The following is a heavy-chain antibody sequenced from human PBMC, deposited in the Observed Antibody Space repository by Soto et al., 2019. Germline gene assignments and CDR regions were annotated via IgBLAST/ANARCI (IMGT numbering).Heavy chain of an antibody. Sequence: WWSLRLSCAASGFSFSTYNMNWFRQAPGKGLEWVSSIDASSTHIYYADSVKGRFTISRDNGKSSLYLQMDSLRAEDTALYYCVRQQYDFLVDPWGQGTLVTVSS. CDR3: VRQQYDFLVDP. V-gene: IGHV3-21*01. CDR2: IDASSTHI. D-gene: IGHD3-16*01. CDR1: GFSFSTYN. J-gene: IGHJ5*02.